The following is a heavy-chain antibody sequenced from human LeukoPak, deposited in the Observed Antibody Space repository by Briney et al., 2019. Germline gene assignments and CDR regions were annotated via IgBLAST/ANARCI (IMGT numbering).Heavy chain of an antibody. J-gene: IGHJ4*02. Sequence: GGSLRLSCAASGFTFSSYGMHWVRQAPGKGLEWVAVISFDGSNKYYADSVKGRFTISRDNSKNTLYLQMNSLRAEDTAVYYCANIGIAAADKHYWGQGTLVTVSS. CDR2: ISFDGSNK. D-gene: IGHD6-13*01. CDR1: GFTFSSYG. V-gene: IGHV3-30*18. CDR3: ANIGIAAADKHY.